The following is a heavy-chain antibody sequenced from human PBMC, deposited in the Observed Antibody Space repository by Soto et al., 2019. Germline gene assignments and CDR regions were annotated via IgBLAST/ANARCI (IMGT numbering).Heavy chain of an antibody. CDR3: ARGKRYGDYYYYYGMDV. D-gene: IGHD4-17*01. CDR2: IYYSGST. Sequence: LSLTCTVSGGSISSYYWSWIRQPPGKGLEWIGYIYYSGSTNYNPSLKSRVTISVDTSKNQFSLKLSSVTAADTAVYYCARGKRYGDYYYYYGMDVWGQGTTVTVSS. CDR1: GGSISSYY. J-gene: IGHJ6*02. V-gene: IGHV4-59*01.